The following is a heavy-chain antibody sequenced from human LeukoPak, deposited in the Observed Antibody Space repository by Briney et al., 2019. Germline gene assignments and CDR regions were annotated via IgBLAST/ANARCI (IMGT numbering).Heavy chain of an antibody. J-gene: IGHJ3*02. CDR3: AREGYCSSTSCYLDAFDI. D-gene: IGHD2-2*01. CDR1: GFTFSSYW. Sequence: GGSLRLFCAASGFTFSSYWMSWVRQAPGKGLEWVANIKQDGSEKYYVDSVKGRFTVSRDNAKNSLYLQMNSLRAEDTAVYYCAREGYCSSTSCYLDAFDIWGQGTMVTVSS. CDR2: IKQDGSEK. V-gene: IGHV3-7*01.